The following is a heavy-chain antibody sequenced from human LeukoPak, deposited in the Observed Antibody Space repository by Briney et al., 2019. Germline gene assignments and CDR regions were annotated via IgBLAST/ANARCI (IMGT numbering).Heavy chain of an antibody. CDR2: VGTAGKRI. CDR3: AKLVVPAANAVDS. J-gene: IGHJ4*02. Sequence: GGSPRLSCAASGFTFSDYYMSWIRQAPGKGLEWIAYVGTAGKRIDYAESVRGRFTTSRDDAKSSLFLQMDSLTVEDTALYYCAKLVVPAANAVDSWGQGTLVTVSS. D-gene: IGHD2-2*01. V-gene: IGHV3-11*01. CDR1: GFTFSDYY.